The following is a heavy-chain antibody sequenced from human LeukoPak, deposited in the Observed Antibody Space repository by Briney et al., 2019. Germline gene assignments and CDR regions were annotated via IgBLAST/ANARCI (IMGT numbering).Heavy chain of an antibody. CDR1: GGSVSSGNYY. V-gene: IGHV4-61*01. D-gene: IGHD6-13*01. J-gene: IGHJ4*02. CDR2: IYYSGST. CDR3: ARGTDSSSSSLLFDY. Sequence: SETLSLTCTVSGGSVSSGNYYWSWIRQPPGKGLEWIGYIYYSGSTNYNPSLKSRVTISVDTSKNQFSLKLSSVTAADTAVYYCARGTDSSSSSLLFDYWGQGTLVTVSS.